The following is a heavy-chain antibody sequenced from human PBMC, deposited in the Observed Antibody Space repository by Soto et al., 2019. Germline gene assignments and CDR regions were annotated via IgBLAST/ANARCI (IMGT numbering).Heavy chain of an antibody. CDR3: TGRLATAGWFDP. J-gene: IGHJ5*02. D-gene: IGHD6-13*01. V-gene: IGHV4-59*01. CDR1: GASISSYY. CDR2: IYYSGTT. Sequence: SETLSLTCTVSGASISSYYWTWIRQPPGKGLEWIGNIYYSGTTNYSPSLKSRLTISIDTSKSQFSLKLASVTAADTAVYYCTGRLATAGWFDPWGQGTLVTVSS.